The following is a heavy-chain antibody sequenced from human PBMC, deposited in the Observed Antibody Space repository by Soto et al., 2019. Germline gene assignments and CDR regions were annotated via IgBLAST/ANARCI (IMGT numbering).Heavy chain of an antibody. Sequence: SETLSLTCAVFGGSVNSGNYYWSWIRQPPGKGLEWIGEMSHSGGTHFNPSLKSRVTISVDTSKNQFSLKLTSVIAADTALYYCARSKEDYYYYFGMDVWGQGTTVTVSS. CDR2: MSHSGGT. D-gene: IGHD4-4*01. V-gene: IGHV4-61*01. CDR3: ARSKEDYYYYFGMDV. J-gene: IGHJ6*02. CDR1: GGSVNSGNYY.